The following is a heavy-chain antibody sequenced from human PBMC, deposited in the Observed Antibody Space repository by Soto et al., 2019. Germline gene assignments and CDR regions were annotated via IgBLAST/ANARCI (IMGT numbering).Heavy chain of an antibody. D-gene: IGHD1-7*01. V-gene: IGHV5-51*01. J-gene: IGHJ4*02. Sequence: PGESLKISCKGSGYSFTKYWIGWVRQMPGKGLEWMGIIYPSDSDTRYSPSFEGQVTISADKSINTAYLQWSSLKASDTAMYYCARQDWNYVADYWGQGTLVTVSS. CDR1: GYSFTKYW. CDR2: IYPSDSDT. CDR3: ARQDWNYVADY.